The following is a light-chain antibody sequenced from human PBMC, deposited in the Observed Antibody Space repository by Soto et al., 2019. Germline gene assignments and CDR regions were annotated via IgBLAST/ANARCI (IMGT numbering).Light chain of an antibody. CDR3: QQYGDSPLT. CDR2: GAS. V-gene: IGKV3-20*01. J-gene: IGKJ4*01. Sequence: EIVLTQSPATVTVSPGDRATLSCRASQSLNSNLAWYQQKPGQTPRLLIYGASSRATGIPDRFSGSGSGTDFTLTISRLEPEDFAVYHCQQYGDSPLTFGGGTKVDIK. CDR1: QSLNSN.